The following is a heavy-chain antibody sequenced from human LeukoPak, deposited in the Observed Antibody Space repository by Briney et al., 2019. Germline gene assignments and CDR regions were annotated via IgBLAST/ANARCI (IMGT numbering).Heavy chain of an antibody. Sequence: GGSLRLSCAASGFTFTSYAMSWVRQAPGKGLEWVSVIYGGGASTDYADSVKGRFTISRDNSKNTLYLQMNSLRVEDTAVYYCAKSSGYSSGWLDYWGQGTLVTVSS. CDR1: GFTFTSYA. V-gene: IGHV3-23*01. J-gene: IGHJ4*02. CDR3: AKSSGYSSGWLDY. CDR2: IYGGGAST. D-gene: IGHD6-19*01.